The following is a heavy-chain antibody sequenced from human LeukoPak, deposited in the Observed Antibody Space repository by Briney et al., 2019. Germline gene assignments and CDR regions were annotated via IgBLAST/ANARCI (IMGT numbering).Heavy chain of an antibody. V-gene: IGHV4-31*03. J-gene: IGHJ4*02. CDR2: IYYIGST. CDR3: ARTYCSGGSCRLDY. CDR1: GGSISSGGYY. Sequence: SETLFLTCTVSGGSISSGGYYWSWIRQHPGKGLEWIGYIYYIGSTYYNPSLKSRVTISVDTSKNQFSLKLSSVTAADTAVYFCARTYCSGGSCRLDYWGQGTLVTVSS. D-gene: IGHD2-15*01.